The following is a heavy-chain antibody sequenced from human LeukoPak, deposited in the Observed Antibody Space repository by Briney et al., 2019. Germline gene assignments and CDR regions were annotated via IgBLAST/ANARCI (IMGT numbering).Heavy chain of an antibody. CDR2: IYSSGTT. CDR3: ARGRTGLLDY. D-gene: IGHD7-27*01. J-gene: IGHJ4*02. Sequence: GGSLRLSCAASGFTVSSNYMSWVRQAPGKGLEWVSVIYSSGTTYYADSVKGRFTISRDNSKSTFSLQMNSLRAEDTALYYCARGRTGLLDYWGQGTLVTVSS. CDR1: GFTVSSNY. V-gene: IGHV3-66*01.